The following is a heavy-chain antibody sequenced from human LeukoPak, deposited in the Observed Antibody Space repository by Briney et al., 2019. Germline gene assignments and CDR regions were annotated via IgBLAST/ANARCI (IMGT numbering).Heavy chain of an antibody. CDR1: VGTFSGYY. Sequence: PSETLSLTCAGYVGTFSGYYWDWIRQSPGKGLEWMGEVNDSGSTNVNPSLKSRVTISVETSKNQFSLKLSSVTAADTAVYYCARGEDSSSYLNFDYWGQGTLVTVSS. CDR3: ARGEDSSSYLNFDY. D-gene: IGHD6-13*01. V-gene: IGHV4-34*01. J-gene: IGHJ4*02. CDR2: VNDSGST.